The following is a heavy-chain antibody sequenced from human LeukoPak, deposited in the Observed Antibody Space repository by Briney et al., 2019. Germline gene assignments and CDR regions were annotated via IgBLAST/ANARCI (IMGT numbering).Heavy chain of an antibody. CDR1: GGSFSGYY. CDR2: INHSGST. CDR3: ASSRFYYDSSGYYLPFDY. Sequence: SETLSLTCAVYGGSFSGYYWSWLRQPPGKGLEWIGEINHSGSTNYNPSLKSRVTISVDTSKNQFSLKLSSVTAADTAVYYCASSRFYYDSSGYYLPFDYWGQGTLVTVSS. J-gene: IGHJ4*02. V-gene: IGHV4-34*01. D-gene: IGHD3-22*01.